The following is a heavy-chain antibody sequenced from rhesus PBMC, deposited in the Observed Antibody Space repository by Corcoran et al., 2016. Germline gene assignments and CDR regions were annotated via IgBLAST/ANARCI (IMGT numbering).Heavy chain of an antibody. CDR1: GFTFSNYW. J-gene: IGHJ4*01. Sequence: EVQLVESGGGLVQPGGSLRLSCEASGFTFSNYWMYWFRQAPVQGREWDSSVSIIRSNNYYPASVKGRFTISRDNAKNTRYLQMDCLRAKDTAVYYCARTDYWGQGVLVTVSS. CDR2: VSIIRSNN. CDR3: ARTDY. V-gene: IGHV3S41*01.